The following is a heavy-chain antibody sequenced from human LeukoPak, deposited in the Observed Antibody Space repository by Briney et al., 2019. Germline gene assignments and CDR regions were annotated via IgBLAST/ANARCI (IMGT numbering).Heavy chain of an antibody. J-gene: IGHJ5*02. D-gene: IGHD1-26*01. CDR2: IYYSGNT. CDR3: ARERGLGIDP. V-gene: IGHV4-31*03. Sequence: PSETLSLTCTVSGGSISSGAYYWSWIRQHPGKGLEWIGNIYYSGNTYYNPSLKSRVTISVDTSKNQLSLKLSSVTAADTAVYYCARERGLGIDPWGQGTLVTVSS. CDR1: GGSISSGAYY.